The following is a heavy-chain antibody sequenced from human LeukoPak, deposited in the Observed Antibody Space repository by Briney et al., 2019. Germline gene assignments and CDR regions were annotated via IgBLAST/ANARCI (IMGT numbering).Heavy chain of an antibody. D-gene: IGHD1-26*01. J-gene: IGHJ5*02. CDR1: GYTFTSYG. CDR3: ARGQHSESYFADWFDP. CDR2: ISTYNGNT. Sequence: VASVKVSCKASGYTFTSYGINWVRQAPGQGLEWMGWISTYNGNTNYAQKLQGRVSMTTDTSTSTAYVELRSLRSDDTAVYYCARGQHSESYFADWFDPWGQGTLVTVSS. V-gene: IGHV1-18*01.